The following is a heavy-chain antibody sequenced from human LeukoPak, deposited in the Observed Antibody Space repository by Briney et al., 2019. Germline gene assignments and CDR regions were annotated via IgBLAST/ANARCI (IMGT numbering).Heavy chain of an antibody. CDR1: GGSISSYY. Sequence: SETLSLTCTVSGGSISSYYWSWIRQPPGKGLEWIGYIYYSGSTNYNPSLKSRVTISVDTSKNQFSLKLSSVTAADTAVYYCARGDYGLTFDYWGQGTLVTVSS. CDR2: IYYSGST. D-gene: IGHD4/OR15-4a*01. CDR3: ARGDYGLTFDY. J-gene: IGHJ4*02. V-gene: IGHV4-59*01.